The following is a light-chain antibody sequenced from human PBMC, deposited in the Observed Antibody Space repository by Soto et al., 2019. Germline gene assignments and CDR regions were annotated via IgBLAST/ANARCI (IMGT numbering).Light chain of an antibody. Sequence: IVMTQSPATLSVSPGERANLSCRASQSVGTKLAWYQQTPGQAPRPLIYGASNRATGVPARISGSVSGTEFTLTIASXQSEDFAIYYCQQYSSWLWTFGQGTKVDIK. CDR1: QSVGTK. J-gene: IGKJ1*01. CDR3: QQYSSWLWT. CDR2: GAS. V-gene: IGKV3-15*01.